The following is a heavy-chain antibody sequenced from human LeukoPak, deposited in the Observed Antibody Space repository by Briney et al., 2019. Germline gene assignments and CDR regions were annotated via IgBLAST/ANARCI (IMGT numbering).Heavy chain of an antibody. CDR3: ARFYGDYSLYFDY. J-gene: IGHJ4*02. V-gene: IGHV3-48*01. D-gene: IGHD4-17*01. CDR2: ISSSSNTI. Sequence: GGSLRLSCAASGFIFSSYSMNWVRQAPGKGLEWGSYISSSSNTIYYADSVRGRFTISRDNAKNSLYLQMNSLRAEDTAVYYCARFYGDYSLYFDYWGQGTLVTVSS. CDR1: GFIFSSYS.